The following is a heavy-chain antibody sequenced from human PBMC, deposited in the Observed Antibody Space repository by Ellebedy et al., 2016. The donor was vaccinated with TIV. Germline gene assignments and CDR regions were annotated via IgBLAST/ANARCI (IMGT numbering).Heavy chain of an antibody. CDR1: GYDFMGYG. D-gene: IGHD6-19*01. V-gene: IGHV1-18*01. Sequence: ASVKVSCXASGYDFMGYGITWLRQAPGQGLEWMGWIAAYSFSTNYAQKVQNRVDMTIDTTTNTAYMELGSLRSDDTAVYYCARSFRRDHELEVDGWCFDHWGQGTLVTVSS. J-gene: IGHJ4*02. CDR3: ARSFRRDHELEVDGWCFDH. CDR2: IAAYSFST.